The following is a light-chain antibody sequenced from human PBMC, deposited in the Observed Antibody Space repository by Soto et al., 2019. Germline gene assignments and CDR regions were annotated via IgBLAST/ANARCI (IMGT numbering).Light chain of an antibody. J-gene: IGLJ2*01. CDR2: DVN. CDR1: SSNVGGYNY. CDR3: CSYAGSYTLL. V-gene: IGLV2-11*01. Sequence: QSALTQPRSVSGSPGQSVTISCTGTSSNVGGYNYVSWYQQHPGKAPKFMIYDVNKRPSGVPDRFSGSKSGNTASLTISGLQHEDEADYYCCSYAGSYTLLFGGGTKVTVL.